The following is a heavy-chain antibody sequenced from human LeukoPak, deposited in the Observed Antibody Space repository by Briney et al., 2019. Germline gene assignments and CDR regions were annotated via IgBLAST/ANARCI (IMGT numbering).Heavy chain of an antibody. CDR1: GFTFNCYG. D-gene: IGHD5-12*01. Sequence: GGSLRLSCAASGFTFNCYGMHWVRQAPGKGLEWVAVIWFDGTNKYYADSVRGRFTISRDNSKNTLYLQMSSLRAEDTAVYYCARDRGVAAHLDYWGQGTLVTVSS. CDR2: IWFDGTNK. CDR3: ARDRGVAAHLDY. J-gene: IGHJ4*02. V-gene: IGHV3-33*01.